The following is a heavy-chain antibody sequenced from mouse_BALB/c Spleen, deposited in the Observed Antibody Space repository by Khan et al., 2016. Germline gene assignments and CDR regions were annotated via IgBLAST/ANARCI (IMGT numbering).Heavy chain of an antibody. D-gene: IGHD2-1*01. V-gene: IGHV14-4*02. CDR1: GFNIKDYY. J-gene: IGHJ2*01. CDR3: NAIHYGNYIYFDY. CDR2: IDPENGAT. Sequence: VQLQQSGAELVRSGASVRLSCTASGFNIKDYYIHWVKQRPEQGLEWIGWIDPENGATEYAPKFQGKATMTADTSSNTAYLQLSRLTSEDTAVYYCNAIHYGNYIYFDYWGQGTTLTVSS.